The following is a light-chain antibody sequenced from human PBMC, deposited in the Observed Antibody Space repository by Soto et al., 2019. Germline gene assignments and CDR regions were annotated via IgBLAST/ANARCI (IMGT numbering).Light chain of an antibody. CDR1: QSVSSSY. J-gene: IGKJ1*01. V-gene: IGKV3-20*01. CDR3: QQYGSSPWT. CDR2: GAS. Sequence: ENFFSQSPRPPPFSPRGKTNPPPPGRQSVSSSYLAWYQQKPGQAPRLLIYGASSRATGIPDRFSGSGSGTDFTLTISRLEPEDFAVYYCQQYGSSPWTFGQGTKVDIK.